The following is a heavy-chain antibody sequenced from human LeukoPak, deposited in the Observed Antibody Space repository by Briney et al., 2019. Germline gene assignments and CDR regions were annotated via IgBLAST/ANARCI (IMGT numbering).Heavy chain of an antibody. CDR1: GGSISSGGYY. Sequence: SETLCLTCTVSGGSISSGGYYWSWIRQHPGKGLEWIGYIYYSGSTYYNPSLKSRVTISVDTSKNQFSLKLSSVTAADTAVYYCAREPAYGDVWFDPWGQGTLVTVSS. V-gene: IGHV4-31*03. CDR2: IYYSGST. D-gene: IGHD4-17*01. J-gene: IGHJ5*02. CDR3: AREPAYGDVWFDP.